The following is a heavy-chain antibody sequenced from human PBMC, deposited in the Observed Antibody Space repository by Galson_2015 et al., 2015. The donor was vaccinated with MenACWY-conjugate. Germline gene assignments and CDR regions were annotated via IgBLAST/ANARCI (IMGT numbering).Heavy chain of an antibody. CDR2: INPGGSST. V-gene: IGHV3-74*01. J-gene: IGHJ4*02. D-gene: IGHD3-10*01. CDR1: RFIFNTYW. CDR3: ARDRVYGSGSSDH. Sequence: SLRLSCAASRFIFNTYWMHWVRQAPGKGLVWVSRINPGGSSTTYADSVKDRFTISRDNAKNTLYLQMNSLRAEDTAIYYCARDRVYGSGSSDHWGQGTLVTVSS.